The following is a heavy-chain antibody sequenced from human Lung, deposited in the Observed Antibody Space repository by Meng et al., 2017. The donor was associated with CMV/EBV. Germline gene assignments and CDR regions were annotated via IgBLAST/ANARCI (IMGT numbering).Heavy chain of an antibody. D-gene: IGHD3-16*01. CDR2: ISFDGSSK. J-gene: IGHJ4*02. Sequence: GGSLSLSCAASGFTFSSYGMHWVRQAPGKGLEWVALISFDGSSKYFADSVKGRFTISRDSSKNTLYLQMNTLRTEDTAIYFCAREGVYFDYWGQGTLVTVSS. V-gene: IGHV3-30*19. CDR3: AREGVYFDY. CDR1: GFTFSSYG.